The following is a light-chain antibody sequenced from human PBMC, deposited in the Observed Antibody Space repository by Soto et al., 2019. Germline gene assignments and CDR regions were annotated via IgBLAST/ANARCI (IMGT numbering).Light chain of an antibody. CDR3: QQYNNWPT. Sequence: ATLSVSPGERATLSCRASQSVSSNLAWYQQKPGQAPRLLIYGASTRATGIPARFSGSGSGTEFTLTSSSLPSEDFAVYHCQQYNNWPTIGQGTKVDI. CDR1: QSVSSN. V-gene: IGKV3-15*01. CDR2: GAS. J-gene: IGKJ1*01.